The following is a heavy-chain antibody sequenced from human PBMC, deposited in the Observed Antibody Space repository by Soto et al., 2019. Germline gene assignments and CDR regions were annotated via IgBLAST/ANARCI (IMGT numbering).Heavy chain of an antibody. Sequence: GGSLRLSCAASGFTFSSYAMSWVRQAPGKGLEWVSAISGSGGSTYYADSVKGRFTISRDNSKNTLYLQMNSLRAEDMAVYYCAKDRRDYDSSGYQPTGYYYGMDVWGQGTTVTVSS. CDR3: AKDRRDYDSSGYQPTGYYYGMDV. V-gene: IGHV3-23*01. CDR2: ISGSGGST. CDR1: GFTFSSYA. D-gene: IGHD3-22*01. J-gene: IGHJ6*02.